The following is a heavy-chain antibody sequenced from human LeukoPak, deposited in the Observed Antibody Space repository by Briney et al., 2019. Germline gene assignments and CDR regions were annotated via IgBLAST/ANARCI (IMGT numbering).Heavy chain of an antibody. J-gene: IGHJ4*02. V-gene: IGHV4-34*01. CDR2: INHSGST. CDR1: GGSFSGYY. D-gene: IGHD2-2*01. Sequence: SETLSLTCAVYGGSFSGYYWSGIRQPPGKGLEWVGEINHSGSTNYNPSLKSRVTISVDTSKNQFSLKLSSVTAADTAVYYCATYRGYCSSTSCPAPHDYWGQGTLVTVSS. CDR3: ATYRGYCSSTSCPAPHDY.